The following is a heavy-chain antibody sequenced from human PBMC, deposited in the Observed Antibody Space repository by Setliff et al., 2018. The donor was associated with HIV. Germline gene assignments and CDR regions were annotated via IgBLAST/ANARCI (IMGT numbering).Heavy chain of an antibody. J-gene: IGHJ4*02. CDR2: IYTSGST. D-gene: IGHD3-10*01. Sequence: PSETLSLTCTVSGGSISSGTYYWSWIRQPAGKALEWIGRIYTSGSTNYNPSLKSRVTISVDTSKNQFSLRLSSVTAADAAVYYCARESYFYYFDYWGQGTLVTV. V-gene: IGHV4-61*02. CDR3: ARESYFYYFDY. CDR1: GGSISSGTYY.